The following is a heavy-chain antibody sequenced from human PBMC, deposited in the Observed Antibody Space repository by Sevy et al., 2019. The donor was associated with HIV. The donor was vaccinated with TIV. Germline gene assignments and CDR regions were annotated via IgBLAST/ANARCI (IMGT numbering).Heavy chain of an antibody. CDR2: VSWNGRSL. CDR3: ARDAGTGGSYMGYYFGMDV. CDR1: GFTFDDHG. Sequence: GGSLRLSCVTSGFTFDDHGMHWDREIPGKGLEWVSGVSWNGRSLGYADTVKGRFIISRDNAKKSVSLQMNSLRTEDTALYYCARDAGTGGSYMGYYFGMDVWGQGITVTVSS. V-gene: IGHV3-9*01. J-gene: IGHJ6*02. D-gene: IGHD3-10*01.